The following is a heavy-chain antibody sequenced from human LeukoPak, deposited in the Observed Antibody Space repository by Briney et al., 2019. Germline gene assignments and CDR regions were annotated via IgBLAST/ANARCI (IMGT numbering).Heavy chain of an antibody. V-gene: IGHV3-74*01. D-gene: IGHD3-10*01. CDR2: ISSDGDTT. CDR3: ARDHGPRTGFMVREAYDY. Sequence: GGSLRLSCVASGFTFSDYWIHWVRQAPGKGLVWVSRISSDGDTTNYADSVKGRFTISRDNAKNTLYLQMNSLRVEDTAVYYCARDHGPRTGFMVREAYDYWGQGTLVTVSS. J-gene: IGHJ4*02. CDR1: GFTFSDYW.